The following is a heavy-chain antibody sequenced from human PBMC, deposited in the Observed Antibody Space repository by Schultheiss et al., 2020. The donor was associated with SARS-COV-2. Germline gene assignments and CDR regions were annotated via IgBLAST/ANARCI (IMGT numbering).Heavy chain of an antibody. CDR1: GFTFSSYS. V-gene: IGHV3-21*01. D-gene: IGHD1-1*01. Sequence: GGSLRLSCAASGFTFSSYSMNWVRQAPGKGLEWVSSISSSSSYIYYADSVKGRFTISRDNSKNTLHLQMNSLRDEDTAVYYCARGTPATLDTWGQGTLVTVSS. CDR3: ARGTPATLDT. J-gene: IGHJ5*02. CDR2: ISSSSSYI.